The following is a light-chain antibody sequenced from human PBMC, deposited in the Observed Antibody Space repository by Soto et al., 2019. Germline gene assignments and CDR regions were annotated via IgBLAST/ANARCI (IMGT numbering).Light chain of an antibody. J-gene: IGKJ1*01. Sequence: EIVLTQSPGTLSLSPGERATLPCRASQSISSNYLAWYQQKPGQAPRLLISGASSRATDIPDRFSGSGSGTDFTLTISRLEPEDFAVYYCQHYGSSRWTFGQGTKVELK. V-gene: IGKV3-20*01. CDR3: QHYGSSRWT. CDR1: QSISSNY. CDR2: GAS.